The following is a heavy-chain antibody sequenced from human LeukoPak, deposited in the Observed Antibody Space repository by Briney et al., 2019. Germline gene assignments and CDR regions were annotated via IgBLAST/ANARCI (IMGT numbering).Heavy chain of an antibody. CDR2: ISGSGGST. Sequence: GGSLRLSCAASGFTFSSYATSWVRQAPGKGLGWVSAISGSGGSTYYADSVKGRFTISRDNSKNTLYLQMNSLRAEDTAVYYCAKDDVRSAAAWEVDYYYYYGMDVWGQGTTVTVSS. J-gene: IGHJ6*02. CDR3: AKDDVRSAAAWEVDYYYYYGMDV. CDR1: GFTFSSYA. V-gene: IGHV3-23*01. D-gene: IGHD6-13*01.